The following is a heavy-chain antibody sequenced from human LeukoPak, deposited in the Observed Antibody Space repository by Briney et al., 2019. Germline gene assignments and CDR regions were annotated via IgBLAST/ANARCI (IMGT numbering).Heavy chain of an antibody. Sequence: PGGSLRLSCAASKFTFTNYWMSWVRQAPGKGLEWVANIKQDGSEKYYVDSVKGRFTISRDNAKNSLYLQMNSLRAEDTAVYYCAREGSQYSSTSWGQGTLVTVSS. CDR3: AREGSQYSSTS. V-gene: IGHV3-7*01. CDR1: KFTFTNYW. D-gene: IGHD6-13*01. J-gene: IGHJ5*02. CDR2: IKQDGSEK.